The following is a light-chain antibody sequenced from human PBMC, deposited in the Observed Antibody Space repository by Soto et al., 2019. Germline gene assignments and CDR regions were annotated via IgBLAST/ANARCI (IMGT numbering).Light chain of an antibody. Sequence: DIQMTQSPSSLSASVGARVSITCQASQDIRTSLSWFQHKPGRAPKLLIYGASYLETGVPSRFRGSGSGTDFTFTITSLQPEDIATYYRQHYNNLPPFTFGPGTIVDIK. CDR2: GAS. J-gene: IGKJ3*01. V-gene: IGKV1-33*01. CDR3: QHYNNLPPFT. CDR1: QDIRTS.